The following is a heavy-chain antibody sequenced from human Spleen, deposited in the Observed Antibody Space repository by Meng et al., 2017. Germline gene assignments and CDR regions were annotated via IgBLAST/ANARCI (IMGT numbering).Heavy chain of an antibody. V-gene: IGHV3-21*01. CDR2: ISSSSSYI. Sequence: GESLKISCAASGFTFSSYSMNWVRQAPGKGLEWVSSISSSSSYIYYADSVKGRFTISRDNAKNSLYLQMNSPRAEDTAVYYCASQNHWGQGTLVTVSS. CDR1: GFTFSSYS. CDR3: ASQNH. J-gene: IGHJ5*02.